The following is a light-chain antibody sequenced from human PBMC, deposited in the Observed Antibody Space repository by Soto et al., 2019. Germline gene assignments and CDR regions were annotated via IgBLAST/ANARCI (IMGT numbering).Light chain of an antibody. CDR3: LQDFNYPWT. V-gene: IGKV1-6*01. CDR2: AAS. CDR1: QDIRND. Sequence: AIQMTQSPSSLSASVGDRVTITCRASQDIRNDLGWYQQKPGKTPKLLIFAASSLQSGVPSRFSGSGSGTDFTLTISSLQTEDFETYYCLQDFNYPWTFGQGTKVEIE. J-gene: IGKJ1*01.